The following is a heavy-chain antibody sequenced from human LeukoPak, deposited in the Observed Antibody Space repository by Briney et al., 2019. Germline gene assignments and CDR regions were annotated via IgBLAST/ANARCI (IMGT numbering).Heavy chain of an antibody. D-gene: IGHD1-26*01. V-gene: IGHV1-2*02. Sequence: ASVKVSCKASGYTFTYYYIHWVRQAPGQGLEWMAWINPNSGGTSFAQKFRDRVTVTRDTSISTAYMELSRLTSDDTAVYYCATLGLNIVGSTTDFDYWGQGTLVTVSS. CDR2: INPNSGGT. J-gene: IGHJ4*02. CDR3: ATLGLNIVGSTTDFDY. CDR1: GYTFTYYY.